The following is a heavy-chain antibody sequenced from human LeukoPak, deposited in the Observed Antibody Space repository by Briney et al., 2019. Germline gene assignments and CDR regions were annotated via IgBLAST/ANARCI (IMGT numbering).Heavy chain of an antibody. CDR3: ARVALGSYNWFDP. V-gene: IGHV3-7*01. Sequence: PGGSLRLSCVGSGFTFGDYWMTWVRQAPGKGLEWVANIQEDGTDKQYVDSVRGRFTISRDNAKNTVYLQMNSLRAEDTAVYYCARVALGSYNWFDPWGQGTLVTVSS. J-gene: IGHJ5*02. D-gene: IGHD3-10*01. CDR1: GFTFGDYW. CDR2: IQEDGTDK.